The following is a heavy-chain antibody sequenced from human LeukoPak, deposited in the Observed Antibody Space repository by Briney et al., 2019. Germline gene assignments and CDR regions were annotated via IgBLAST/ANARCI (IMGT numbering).Heavy chain of an antibody. Sequence: ASVKVSCKVSGYTLTELSMHWVRQAPGKGLEWMGGFEPEDGETIYAQKFQGRVTMTEDTSTDTAYMELSGLRSEDTAVYYCATLPQLWALWDYYYGMDVWGQGTTVTVSS. J-gene: IGHJ6*02. CDR1: GYTLTELS. CDR2: FEPEDGET. CDR3: ATLPQLWALWDYYYGMDV. D-gene: IGHD5-18*01. V-gene: IGHV1-24*01.